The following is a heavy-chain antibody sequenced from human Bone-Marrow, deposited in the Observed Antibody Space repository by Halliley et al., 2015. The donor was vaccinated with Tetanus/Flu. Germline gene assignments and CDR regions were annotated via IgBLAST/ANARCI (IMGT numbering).Heavy chain of an antibody. CDR3: VKERGFDWASKWYFDI. D-gene: IGHD3-9*01. Sequence: ISYDGINKYFADSVKGRFFISRDDSKNTLYIQMNSLRLEDTAVYFCVKERGFDWASKWYFDIWGRGTLVTVSS. J-gene: IGHJ2*01. V-gene: IGHV3-30*18. CDR2: ISYDGINK.